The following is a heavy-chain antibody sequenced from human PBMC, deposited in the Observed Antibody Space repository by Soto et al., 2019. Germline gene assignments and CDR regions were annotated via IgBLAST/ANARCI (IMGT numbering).Heavy chain of an antibody. CDR3: VNLNFTARTGGSGNHVWFDP. Sequence: EVQLLESGGGLVQPGGSLRLSCAVSGLNFRNYGMSWVRQAPGKGLEWVSAITNSGGSTYYSDSVKGRFTISRDNFRNTVELQMNSLGAEDTALYYFVNLNFTARTGGSGNHVWFDPWGQGTEVTVSP. J-gene: IGHJ5*02. CDR1: GLNFRNYG. D-gene: IGHD3-10*01. CDR2: ITNSGGST. V-gene: IGHV3-23*01.